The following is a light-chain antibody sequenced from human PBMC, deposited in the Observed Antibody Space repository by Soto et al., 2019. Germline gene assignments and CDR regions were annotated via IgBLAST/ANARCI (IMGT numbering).Light chain of an antibody. V-gene: IGKV4-1*01. CDR3: QQYDSPPYT. CDR1: QSVLYSSNNKND. Sequence: IVMTQSPDSLAVSLGERATINCKSSQSVLYSSNNKNDLGWYQQKPGQPPKMLIYWASTRESGVPERFSGSGSGTDFTLTINSLQAEDGAVYYCQQYDSPPYTFGQGTKLEIK. CDR2: WAS. J-gene: IGKJ2*01.